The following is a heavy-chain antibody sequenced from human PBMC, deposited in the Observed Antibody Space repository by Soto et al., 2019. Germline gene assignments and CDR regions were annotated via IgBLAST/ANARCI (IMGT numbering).Heavy chain of an antibody. CDR3: AREGWYYYGAGSQSDAFEI. CDR1: GFTVSSNY. Sequence: EVQLVGSGGGLVQPGGSLRLSCAASGFTVSSNYMSWVRQAPGKGLEWVSVIYSGGSTYYADSVKGRFTISRDHSKNTLYLQVNSLRAEDTAVYYCAREGWYYYGAGSQSDAFEIWGQGTMVTVSS. J-gene: IGHJ3*02. V-gene: IGHV3-66*01. D-gene: IGHD3-10*01. CDR2: IYSGGST.